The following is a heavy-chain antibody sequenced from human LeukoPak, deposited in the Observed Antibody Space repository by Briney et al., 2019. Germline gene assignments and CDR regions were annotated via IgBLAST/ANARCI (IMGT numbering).Heavy chain of an antibody. Sequence: GGSLRLSCAPSGFTFSNYNMNWVRQVPGKGLEWVSYIQSVSLTIYYLDSVKGRFTISRDNAKNSLFLQMNSLRVEDTAVYYCARGLYRYSSGWHFDYWGQGILVTVSS. J-gene: IGHJ4*02. V-gene: IGHV3-48*04. CDR2: IQSVSLTI. CDR1: GFTFSNYN. D-gene: IGHD6-19*01. CDR3: ARGLYRYSSGWHFDY.